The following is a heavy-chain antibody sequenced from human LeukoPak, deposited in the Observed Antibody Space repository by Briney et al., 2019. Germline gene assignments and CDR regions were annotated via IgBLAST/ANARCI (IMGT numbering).Heavy chain of an antibody. V-gene: IGHV4-39*01. J-gene: IGHJ4*02. Sequence: SETLSLTCTVSGGSISSSSYYWGWIRQPPGKGLEWIGSIYYSGSTYYNPSLKSRVTISVDTSKNQFSLKLSSETAADTAVYYCARQLGYCSSTSCYADKVDYWGQGTLVTASS. D-gene: IGHD2-2*01. CDR1: GGSISSSSYY. CDR2: IYYSGST. CDR3: ARQLGYCSSTSCYADKVDY.